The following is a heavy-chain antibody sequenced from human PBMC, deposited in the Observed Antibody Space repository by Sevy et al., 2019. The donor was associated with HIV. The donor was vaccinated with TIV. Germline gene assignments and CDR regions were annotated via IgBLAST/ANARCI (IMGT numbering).Heavy chain of an antibody. CDR2: ISSSGSSI. CDR1: GFTFSDDY. D-gene: IGHD2-15*01. CDR3: AKSGRSGGTCAYS. Sequence: GSLRLSCAASGFTFSDDYMSWIRQAPGKGLEWVSHISSSGSSIYYAGSVKGRFTISRDNAKNSLYLQMNSLRAEDTAVYYCAKSGRSGGTCAYSWGQGTLVTVSS. V-gene: IGHV3-11*01. J-gene: IGHJ5*02.